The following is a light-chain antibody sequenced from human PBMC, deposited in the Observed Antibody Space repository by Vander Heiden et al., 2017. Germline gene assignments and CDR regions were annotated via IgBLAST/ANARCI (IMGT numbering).Light chain of an antibody. CDR3: QSYDSNTGDVV. CDR2: ADH. V-gene: IGLV6-57*01. J-gene: IGLJ2*01. CDR1: SGRITSNY. Sequence: SVSESPGKTVTLSCTRSSGRITSNYVQWFQQRPGSSPTTVIYADHKRPSGVPGRFSGSIDSSSNSASLTISGLKTEDEADDYCQSYDSNTGDVVFGGGTKLTVL.